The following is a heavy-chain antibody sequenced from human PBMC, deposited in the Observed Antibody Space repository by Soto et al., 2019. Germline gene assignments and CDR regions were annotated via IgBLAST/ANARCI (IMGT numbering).Heavy chain of an antibody. J-gene: IGHJ5*02. D-gene: IGHD3-10*01. CDR1: GGSISSSNW. V-gene: IGHV4-4*02. CDR3: ARDYMVRGVMRWFDP. Sequence: QVQLQESGPGLVKPSGTLSLTCAVSGGSISSSNWWSWVRQPPGKGLEWIGEIYHSGSTNYNPSLKSRVTLSVDKAKNQLSLKLGSVTAADTAVYYCARDYMVRGVMRWFDPWGQGTLVTVSS. CDR2: IYHSGST.